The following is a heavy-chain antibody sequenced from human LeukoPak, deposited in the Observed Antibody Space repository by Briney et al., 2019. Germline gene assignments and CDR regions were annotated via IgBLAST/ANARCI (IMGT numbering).Heavy chain of an antibody. V-gene: IGHV3-23*01. CDR3: ARVRGSSGLDY. CDR2: ISGSGGST. Sequence: PGGSLRLSCAASGFTFSSYAMSWVRQAPGKGLEWVSAISGSGGSTYYADSVKGRFTISRDSSKNMLYLQMNSLRAEDTAVYYCARVRGSSGLDYWGQGTLVTVSS. J-gene: IGHJ4*02. CDR1: GFTFSSYA. D-gene: IGHD6-19*01.